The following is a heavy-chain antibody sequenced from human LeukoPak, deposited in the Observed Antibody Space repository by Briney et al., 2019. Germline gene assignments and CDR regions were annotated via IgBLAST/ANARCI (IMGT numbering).Heavy chain of an antibody. CDR1: GFTFSSYA. V-gene: IGHV3-23*01. D-gene: IGHD2-15*01. CDR3: AKLRYEVVAASYYYYMDV. Sequence: GGSLRLSCAASGFTFSSYAMSWVRQAPGKGLEWVSAISGSGGSTYYADSVKGRFTISRDNSKNTLYLQMNSLRAEDTAVYYCAKLRYEVVAASYYYYMDVWGKGTTVTVSS. J-gene: IGHJ6*03. CDR2: ISGSGGST.